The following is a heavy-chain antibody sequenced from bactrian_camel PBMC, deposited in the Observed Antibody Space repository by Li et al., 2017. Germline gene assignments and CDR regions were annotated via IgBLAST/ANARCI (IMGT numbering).Heavy chain of an antibody. D-gene: IGHD3*01. CDR2: IATDGSDFGP. CDR1: GYTHGSYT. V-gene: IGHV3S63*01. CDR3: ASNPAGYCYSAASGRFREPDFDY. J-gene: IGHJ6*01. Sequence: HVQLVESGGGSVQVGGSLTLSCKASGYTHGSYTMAWFRRGPGNEREGVASIATDGSDFGPVYADSVKGRFTISLDKVKKTVYLVMNSLKPEDAGMYYCASNPAGYCYSAASGRFREPDFDYWGQGTQVTVS.